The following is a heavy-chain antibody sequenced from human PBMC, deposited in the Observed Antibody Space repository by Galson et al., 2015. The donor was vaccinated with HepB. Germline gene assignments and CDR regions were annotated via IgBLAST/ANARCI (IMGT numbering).Heavy chain of an antibody. Sequence: SLRLSCAASGFIFNTYSMHWVRQAPGKGLEWVAALTSAGDKEYYADSVTGRFSISRDNSKNILYLQINSLRTEDTAVYYCARDAMGWGSGCYSAFDYWGQGTLVTVSS. V-gene: IGHV3-30-3*01. D-gene: IGHD1-26*01. CDR3: ARDAMGWGSGCYSAFDY. CDR2: LTSAGDKE. CDR1: GFIFNTYS. J-gene: IGHJ4*02.